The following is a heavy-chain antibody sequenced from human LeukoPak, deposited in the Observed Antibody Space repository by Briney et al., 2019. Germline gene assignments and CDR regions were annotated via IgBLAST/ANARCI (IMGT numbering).Heavy chain of an antibody. CDR1: GFTFSSYA. D-gene: IGHD3-3*01. Sequence: GSLRLSCAASGFTFSSYAMSWVRQAPGKGLEWVSAISGSGGSTYYADSVKGRFTISRDNSKNTLYLQMNSLRAEDTAVYYCAKHVRFLEWLSDAFDIWGQGTMVTVSS. J-gene: IGHJ3*02. CDR3: AKHVRFLEWLSDAFDI. V-gene: IGHV3-23*01. CDR2: ISGSGGST.